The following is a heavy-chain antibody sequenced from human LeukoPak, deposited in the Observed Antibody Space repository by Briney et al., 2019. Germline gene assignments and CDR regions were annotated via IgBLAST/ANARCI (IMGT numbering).Heavy chain of an antibody. J-gene: IGHJ4*02. D-gene: IGHD6-19*01. CDR1: GGSISSYH. CDR3: ARDGAGDSSGWLDY. V-gene: IGHV4-59*12. Sequence: PSETLSLTCTVSGGSISSYHWSWIRQPPGKGLEWIGYIYDSGFLYGSGSTNYNPSLKSRVTISVDTSKNQFSLKLSSVTAADTAVYYCARDGAGDSSGWLDYWGQGTLVTVSS. CDR2: IYDSGFLYGSGST.